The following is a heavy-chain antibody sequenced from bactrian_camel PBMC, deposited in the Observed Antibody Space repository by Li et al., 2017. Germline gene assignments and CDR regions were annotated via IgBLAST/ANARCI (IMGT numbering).Heavy chain of an antibody. Sequence: HVQLVESGGGSVQAGGSLSLTCVASGYDISNNCVAWFHQAPGEERKWVARTNTGGGSAYYDDSVKGRFTISRDRAKNTVYLQMNSLKPEDTAMYYCAVDLTRSLWQCGDWSEYNYWGPGTQVTVS. V-gene: IGHV3S54*01. CDR3: AVDLTRSLWQCGDWSEYNY. D-gene: IGHD3*01. CDR1: GYDISNNC. J-gene: IGHJ4*01. CDR2: TNTGGGSA.